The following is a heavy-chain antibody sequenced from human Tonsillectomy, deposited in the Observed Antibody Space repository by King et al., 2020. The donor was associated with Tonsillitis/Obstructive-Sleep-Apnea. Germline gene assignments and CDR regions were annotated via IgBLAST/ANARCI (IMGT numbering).Heavy chain of an antibody. CDR3: ARHGRVIPTAIQAIDY. D-gene: IGHD2-2*02. J-gene: IGHJ4*02. CDR1: GDSISNSNYY. V-gene: IGHV4-39*01. Sequence: QLQESGPGLVKPSETLSLTCSVFGDSISNSNYYWGWIRQPPGKGLEYIGSMSYSGSTFYRSSLKNRVTLSLDTSNNQFSLKLSSVTAADTAVYYCARHGRVIPTAIQAIDYWGQGTLVTVSS. CDR2: MSYSGST.